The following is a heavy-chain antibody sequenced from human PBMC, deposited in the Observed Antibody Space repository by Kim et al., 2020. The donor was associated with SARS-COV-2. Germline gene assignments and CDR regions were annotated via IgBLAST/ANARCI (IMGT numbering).Heavy chain of an antibody. CDR3: ASIAVAGTGDYGDY. Sequence: SVKVSCKASGGTFSSYAISWVRQAPGQELEWMGGIIPIFGTANYAQKFQGRVTITADESTSTAYMELSSLRSEDTAVYYCASIAVAGTGDYGDYWGQGTLVTVSS. V-gene: IGHV1-69*13. D-gene: IGHD6-19*01. CDR2: IIPIFGTA. J-gene: IGHJ4*02. CDR1: GGTFSSYA.